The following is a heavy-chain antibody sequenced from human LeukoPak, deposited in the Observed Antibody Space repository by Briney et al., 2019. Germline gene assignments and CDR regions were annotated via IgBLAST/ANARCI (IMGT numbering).Heavy chain of an antibody. Sequence: SVKVSCKASGGTFSSYAISWVRQAPGQGLEWMGRIISILGIANYAQKFQGRVTITADKSTSTAYMELSSLRSEDTAVYYCARDNIAAAGIFYWGQGTLVTVSS. D-gene: IGHD6-13*01. CDR2: IISILGIA. CDR1: GGTFSSYA. CDR3: ARDNIAAAGIFY. J-gene: IGHJ4*02. V-gene: IGHV1-69*04.